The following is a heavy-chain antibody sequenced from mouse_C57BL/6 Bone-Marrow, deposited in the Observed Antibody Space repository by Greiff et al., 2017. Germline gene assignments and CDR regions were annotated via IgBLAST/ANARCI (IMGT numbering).Heavy chain of an antibody. V-gene: IGHV1-69*01. CDR2: IDPSDSYT. J-gene: IGHJ2*01. Sequence: VQLQQPGAELVMPGASVKLSCKASGYTFTSYWMHWVKQRPGQGLEWIGEIDPSDSYTNYNQKFKGKSTLTVDKSSSTAYMQLSSLTSEDSAVYYCARQRGPYYFDYWGQGTTLTVSS. D-gene: IGHD3-1*01. CDR1: GYTFTSYW. CDR3: ARQRGPYYFDY.